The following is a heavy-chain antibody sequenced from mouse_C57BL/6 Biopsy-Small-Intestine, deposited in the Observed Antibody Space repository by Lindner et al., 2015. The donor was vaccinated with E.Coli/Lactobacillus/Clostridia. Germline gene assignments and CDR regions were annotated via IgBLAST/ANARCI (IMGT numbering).Heavy chain of an antibody. J-gene: IGHJ3*01. CDR1: GGTFSSYA. D-gene: IGHD1-1*01. CDR3: ARDLIVEVAAAHDAFDI. CDR2: GHPYLCAA. Sequence: SVKVSCKGSGGTFSSYAMSWVRQALDKGLSGWRGHPYLCAANYAQKFQGRVTITADESTSTAYMELSSLRSEDTAVYYCARDLIVEVAAAHDAFDIWGQGTMVTVSS. V-gene: IGHV1-74*01.